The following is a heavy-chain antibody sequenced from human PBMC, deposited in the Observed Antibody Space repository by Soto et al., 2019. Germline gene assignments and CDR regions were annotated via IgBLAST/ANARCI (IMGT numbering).Heavy chain of an antibody. CDR1: GDSVSSNSAA. CDR3: ARDSAKAVAGSYYYYGMDV. Sequence: SQTLSLTCAISGDSVSSNSAAWNWIRQSPSRGLEWLGRTYYRSKWYNDYAVSVKSRITINPDTSKNQFSLQLNSVTTEDTAVYYCARDSAKAVAGSYYYYGMDVWGQGTTVTVSS. D-gene: IGHD6-19*01. J-gene: IGHJ6*02. V-gene: IGHV6-1*01. CDR2: TYYRSKWYN.